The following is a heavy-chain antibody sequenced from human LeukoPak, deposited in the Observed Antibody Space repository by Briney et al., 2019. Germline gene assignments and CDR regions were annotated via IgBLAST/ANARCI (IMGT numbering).Heavy chain of an antibody. Sequence: PGGSLRLSCAASGFTFSSYAMSWVHQAPGKGLEWVSAISGSGDTTYYADSVKGRFTVSRDNSKNTVYVQMNSLRAEDTAMYYCARGPYYGSGSHFSYYGMDVWGQGTTVTVSS. J-gene: IGHJ6*02. D-gene: IGHD3-10*01. CDR1: GFTFSSYA. V-gene: IGHV3-23*01. CDR2: ISGSGDTT. CDR3: ARGPYYGSGSHFSYYGMDV.